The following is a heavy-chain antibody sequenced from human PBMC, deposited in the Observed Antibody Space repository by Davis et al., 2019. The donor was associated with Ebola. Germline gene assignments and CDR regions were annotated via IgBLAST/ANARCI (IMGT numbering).Heavy chain of an antibody. CDR1: GGSISRSSYH. J-gene: IGHJ4*02. CDR2: IYYSGST. CDR3: ARHGGGVTMIVVVIDY. Sequence: MPSETLSLTCTVSGGSISRSSYHWGWIRQPPGKGLEWIGSIYYSGSTYYNPSLKSRVTISVDTSMNQFSLKLSSVTAADTAVYYCARHGGGVTMIVVVIDYWGQGTLVTVSS. D-gene: IGHD3-22*01. V-gene: IGHV4-39*01.